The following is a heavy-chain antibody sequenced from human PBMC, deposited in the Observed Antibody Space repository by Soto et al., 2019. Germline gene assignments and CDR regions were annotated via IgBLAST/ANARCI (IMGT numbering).Heavy chain of an antibody. CDR1: GYTFTSYG. CDR2: ISAYNGNT. Sequence: ASVKVSCKASGYTFTSYGISWVRQAPGQGLEWMGWISAYNGNTNYAQKLQGRVTMTTDTSTSTAYMEPRSLRSDDTAVYYCARDSKQLVSYYYYGMDVWGQGTTVTVSS. CDR3: ARDSKQLVSYYYYGMDV. V-gene: IGHV1-18*01. J-gene: IGHJ6*02. D-gene: IGHD6-6*01.